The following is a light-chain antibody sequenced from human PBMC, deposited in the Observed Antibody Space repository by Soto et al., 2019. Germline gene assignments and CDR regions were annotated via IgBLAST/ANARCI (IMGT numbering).Light chain of an antibody. Sequence: EIVMTQSPATLSVSPGERATLSCRASQSVSSNLAWYQQKPGQAPMLLIYGASTRAIGIPARFRGSGSGAELTLTISSLPSEDFAVYYCQQDNNWTPYTFGQGTKLEIK. CDR1: QSVSSN. CDR2: GAS. V-gene: IGKV3-15*01. J-gene: IGKJ2*01. CDR3: QQDNNWTPYT.